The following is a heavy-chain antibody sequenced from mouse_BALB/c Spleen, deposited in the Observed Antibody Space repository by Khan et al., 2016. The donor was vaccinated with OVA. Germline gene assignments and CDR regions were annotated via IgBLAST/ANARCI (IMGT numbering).Heavy chain of an antibody. CDR1: GFTFSNYW. Sequence: EVQLQESGGGLVQPGGSMKLSCVASGFTFSNYWMNWVRQSPEKGLEWVAEIRLKSDDYVTHYAESVKGRFTISRDDSKRSVYLHINNIDAGDTGIYYCWMVLWGQGTTLTVSS. V-gene: IGHV6-6*02. CDR3: WMVL. J-gene: IGHJ2*01. D-gene: IGHD1-1*02. CDR2: IRLKSDDYVT.